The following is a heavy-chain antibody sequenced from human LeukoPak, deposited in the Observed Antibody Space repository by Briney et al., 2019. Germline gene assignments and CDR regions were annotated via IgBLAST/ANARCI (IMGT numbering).Heavy chain of an antibody. V-gene: IGHV3-21*01. J-gene: IGHJ4*02. CDR3: ARVPHAMVRGVIITEFYFDY. Sequence: SGGSLRLSCAASGLTFSSYSMNSVRQAPGKGLEWVSSISSSSNYIYYADSVKGRFTISRDNAKNSLYLQMNSLRAEDTAVYYCARVPHAMVRGVIITEFYFDYWGQGTLVTVSS. CDR1: GLTFSSYS. CDR2: ISSSSNYI. D-gene: IGHD3-10*01.